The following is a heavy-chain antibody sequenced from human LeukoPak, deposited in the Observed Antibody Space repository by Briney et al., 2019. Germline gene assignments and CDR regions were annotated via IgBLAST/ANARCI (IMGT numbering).Heavy chain of an antibody. J-gene: IGHJ4*02. CDR3: ARGFRGAVAGTRSYYFDY. Sequence: GGSLRLSCAASGFTFSSYAMHWVRQAPGKGLEWVAVISYDGSNKYYADSVKGRFTISRDNSKNTLYPQMNSLRAEDTAVYYCARGFRGAVAGTRSYYFDYWGQGTLVTVSS. D-gene: IGHD6-19*01. CDR2: ISYDGSNK. CDR1: GFTFSSYA. V-gene: IGHV3-30-3*01.